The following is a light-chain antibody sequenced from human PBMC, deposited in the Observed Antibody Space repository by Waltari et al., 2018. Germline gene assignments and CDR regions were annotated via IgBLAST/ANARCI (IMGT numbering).Light chain of an antibody. Sequence: DIQMTQSPASLAASFGDRVTITCRPSHSATTSLNWYQQKSGEPPKLLISAASSFQSGVPSRFSGSGSGTDFTLTITHLQPEDVATYFCQQSHSPPFTFGPGTKV. CDR2: AAS. CDR3: QQSHSPPFT. V-gene: IGKV1-39*01. CDR1: HSATTS. J-gene: IGKJ3*01.